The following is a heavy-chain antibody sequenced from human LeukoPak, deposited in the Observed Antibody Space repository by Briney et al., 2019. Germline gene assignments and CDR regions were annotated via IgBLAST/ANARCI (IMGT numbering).Heavy chain of an antibody. V-gene: IGHV3-33*08. CDR1: GFTFSSYG. D-gene: IGHD4-11*01. J-gene: IGHJ3*02. CDR3: ARGSSPTTRGAFDI. Sequence: GGSLRLSCAASGFTFSSYGMHWVRQAPGKGLEWVAVIWYDGSNKYYADSVKGRFTISRDNSKNTLYLQMNSLRAEDTAVYYCARGSSPTTRGAFDIWGQGTMVTVSS. CDR2: IWYDGSNK.